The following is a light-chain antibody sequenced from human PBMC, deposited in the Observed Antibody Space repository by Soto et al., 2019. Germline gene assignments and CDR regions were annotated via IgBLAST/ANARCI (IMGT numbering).Light chain of an antibody. CDR2: SGS. V-gene: IGKV2-28*01. CDR1: QSLLHETGYNY. J-gene: IGKJ2*01. Sequence: DIVMTQSPLSLSVTPGEPASISCRSSQSLLHETGYNYLDWYLQKPGQSPQLLIYSGSSRASGVPARFSGSGSGTVFTLTISRVEAEDVGVYYCMQALQTPPYTFGQGTKLEIK. CDR3: MQALQTPPYT.